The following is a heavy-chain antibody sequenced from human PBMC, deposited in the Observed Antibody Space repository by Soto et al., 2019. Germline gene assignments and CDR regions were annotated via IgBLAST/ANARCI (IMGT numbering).Heavy chain of an antibody. Sequence: ASVKVSCKASGYTFTSYGISWVRQAPGQGLEWMGWITTYTCDANYARKLQGRVTMTTDTPTRTAYMELRSLRSDDTAVYYCAREVLRYFDWFPVGPPNGMDVWGQGTTVTVSS. V-gene: IGHV1-18*04. CDR3: AREVLRYFDWFPVGPPNGMDV. D-gene: IGHD3-9*01. J-gene: IGHJ6*02. CDR2: ITTYTCDA. CDR1: GYTFTSYG.